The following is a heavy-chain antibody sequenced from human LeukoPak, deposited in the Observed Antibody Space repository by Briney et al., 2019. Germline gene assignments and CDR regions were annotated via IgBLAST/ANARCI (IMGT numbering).Heavy chain of an antibody. CDR2: ISGSGGTT. D-gene: IGHD5-24*01. CDR3: AKDDAWLQYND. CDR1: GFTFSSYG. V-gene: IGHV3-23*01. Sequence: PGGSLRLSCAASGFTFSSYGMSWVRQAPGKGLEWVSVISGSGGTTYYADSVKGRFTASRDNSKNTLYLQINSLRDEDTAVYYCAKDDAWLQYNDWGQGTLVTVSS. J-gene: IGHJ4*02.